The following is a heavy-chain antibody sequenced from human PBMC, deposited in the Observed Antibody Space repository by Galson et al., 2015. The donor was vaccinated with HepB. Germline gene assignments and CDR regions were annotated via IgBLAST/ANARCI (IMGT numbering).Heavy chain of an antibody. CDR3: ARAWEMAAFDY. Sequence: QSGAEVKKPGESLKISCKGSGYSFSTYWIGWVRQMPGKGLEWMGLIYPGDSDTRYSPSFRGQVTISADKSISTAYLQWNSLKASDTAIYYCARAWEMAAFDYRGQGTLLTVSS. CDR2: IYPGDSDT. V-gene: IGHV5-51*01. CDR1: GYSFSTYW. J-gene: IGHJ4*02. D-gene: IGHD5-24*01.